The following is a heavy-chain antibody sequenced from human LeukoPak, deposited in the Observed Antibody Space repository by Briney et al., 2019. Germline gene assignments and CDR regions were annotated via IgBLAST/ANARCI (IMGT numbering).Heavy chain of an antibody. CDR3: ASGPHYNILTGFYKVRSHLDY. CDR2: MRYDGSNT. Sequence: GGSLRLSCATSGFSFSSYAMSWVRQAPGKGLEWLAFMRYDGSNTHYADSVKGRFTISRDNSKNTLFLQMNSLRTEDTALYYCASGPHYNILTGFYKVRSHLDYWGQGTLVTVSS. J-gene: IGHJ4*02. CDR1: GFSFSSYA. V-gene: IGHV3-30*02. D-gene: IGHD3-9*01.